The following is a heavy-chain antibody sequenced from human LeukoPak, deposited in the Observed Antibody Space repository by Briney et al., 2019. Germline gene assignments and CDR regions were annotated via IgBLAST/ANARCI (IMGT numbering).Heavy chain of an antibody. D-gene: IGHD3-10*01. J-gene: IGHJ6*03. CDR3: AKDVLWFGDGYYMDV. Sequence: PGGSLRLSCAASGFTFSSYGMHWVRQAPGKGLEWVAFIPYDGSNKYYADSVKGRFTISRDNSKNTLYLQMNSLRAEDTAVYYCAKDVLWFGDGYYMDVWGKGTTVTISS. CDR2: IPYDGSNK. V-gene: IGHV3-30*02. CDR1: GFTFSSYG.